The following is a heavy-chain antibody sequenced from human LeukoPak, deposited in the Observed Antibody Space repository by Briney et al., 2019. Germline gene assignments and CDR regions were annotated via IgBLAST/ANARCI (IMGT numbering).Heavy chain of an antibody. CDR2: ISGSGDTT. D-gene: IGHD2-15*01. J-gene: IGHJ6*03. CDR1: GFTFKNYA. Sequence: PGGSLRLSCAASGFTFKNYAMSWVRQAPGKGLEWVSAISGSGDTTYYADSVKGRFTISRDNAKNSLYLQMNSLRAEDTAVYYCARDLSVVAATNYMDVWGKGTTVTVSS. CDR3: ARDLSVVAATNYMDV. V-gene: IGHV3-23*01.